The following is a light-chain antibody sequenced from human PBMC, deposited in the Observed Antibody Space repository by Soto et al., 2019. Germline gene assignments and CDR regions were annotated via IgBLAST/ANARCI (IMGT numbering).Light chain of an antibody. CDR1: QTVNSDY. J-gene: IGKJ1*01. V-gene: IGKV3-20*01. CDR3: HQFGYSPRT. Sequence: PGATAPLSCRASQTVNSDYLAWFQQRPGQAPRLLIFATSRRATDIPDRFSGSGSGTDFTLAIRRLEPEDFAVYYCHQFGYSPRTFGQGTKVDIK. CDR2: ATS.